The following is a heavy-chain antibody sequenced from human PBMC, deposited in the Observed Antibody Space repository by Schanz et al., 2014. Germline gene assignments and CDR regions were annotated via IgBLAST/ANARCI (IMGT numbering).Heavy chain of an antibody. D-gene: IGHD6-25*01. Sequence: VQLVESGGGVVQPGGSLRLSCAASGFTFSSYAMTWVRQAPGMGLEWLSVISASGGDTYYADSVKGRFTISRDNSKNTLYLQMNSLRAEDTAVYYCAKVRYSSGWRGDYFDEWGRGTLVTVAS. CDR2: ISASGGDT. CDR1: GFTFSSYA. CDR3: AKVRYSSGWRGDYFDE. J-gene: IGHJ4*02. V-gene: IGHV3-23*04.